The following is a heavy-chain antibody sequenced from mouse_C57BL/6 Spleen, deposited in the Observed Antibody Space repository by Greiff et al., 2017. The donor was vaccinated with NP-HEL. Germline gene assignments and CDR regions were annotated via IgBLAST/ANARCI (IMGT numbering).Heavy chain of an antibody. CDR3: ARDGVLGRGYFDY. CDR2: IWSGGST. Sequence: QVHVKQSGPGLVQPSQSLSITCTVSGFSLTSYGVHWVRQSPGKGLEWLGVIWSGGSTDYNAAFISRLSISKDNSKSQVFFKMNSLQADDTAIYYCARDGVLGRGYFDYWGQGTTLTVSS. J-gene: IGHJ2*01. D-gene: IGHD4-1*01. V-gene: IGHV2-2*01. CDR1: GFSLTSYG.